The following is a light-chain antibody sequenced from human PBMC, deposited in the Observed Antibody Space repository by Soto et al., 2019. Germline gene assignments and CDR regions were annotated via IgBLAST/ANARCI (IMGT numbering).Light chain of an antibody. CDR1: NIGSKS. V-gene: IGLV3-21*02. CDR2: DDR. CDR3: QVWDSSSDHSGV. J-gene: IGLJ2*01. Sequence: SYELTQPPSVSVAPGQTARITCGGNNIGSKSVHWYQQKPGQAPVLVVYDDRDRPSGIPERFSGYNSGNTATLTISRVEAGDEADYHCQVWDSSSDHSGVFGGGTKLTV.